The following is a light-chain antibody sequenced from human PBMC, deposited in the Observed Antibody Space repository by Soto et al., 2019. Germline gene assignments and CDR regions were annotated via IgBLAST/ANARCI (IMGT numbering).Light chain of an antibody. V-gene: IGKV4-1*01. CDR3: QQRNIWPPVT. CDR2: WAS. J-gene: IGKJ5*01. Sequence: DIEMTQSPDSLAVSLGERATINCQSNQSLLYISNNKNYLAWYQQKPGQPPRLLIYWASTLDSGVPDRFTGSGSGTDFTLTISSLQAEDVALYFCQQRNIWPPVTFGQGTRLEIK. CDR1: QSLLYISNNKNY.